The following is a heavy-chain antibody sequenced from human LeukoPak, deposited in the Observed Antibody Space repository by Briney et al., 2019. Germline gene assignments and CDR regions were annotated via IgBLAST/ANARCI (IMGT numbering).Heavy chain of an antibody. Sequence: GGPLRLSCVASGFTFRSFAMSWVRQAPGKGLEWVSAISGDGGATYYADSVKGRFTISRDNSKNTLYLQMTSLKAEDTAVYYCAKESPYASPRQYYFDYWGQGTLVAVSA. CDR1: GFTFRSFA. J-gene: IGHJ4*02. V-gene: IGHV3-23*01. D-gene: IGHD3-10*01. CDR3: AKESPYASPRQYYFDY. CDR2: ISGDGGAT.